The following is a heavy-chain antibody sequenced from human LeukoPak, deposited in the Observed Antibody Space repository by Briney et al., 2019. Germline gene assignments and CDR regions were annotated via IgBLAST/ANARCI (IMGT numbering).Heavy chain of an antibody. D-gene: IGHD3-3*01. Sequence: PSETLSLTCAVYGGSFSGYYWSWIRQPPEKGLEWIGEINHSGSTNYNPSLKSRVTISVDTSKNQFSLKLSSVTAADTAVYYCARGRLNDFWSGPYFDYWGQGTLVTVSS. CDR1: GGSFSGYY. CDR2: INHSGST. J-gene: IGHJ4*02. V-gene: IGHV4-34*01. CDR3: ARGRLNDFWSGPYFDY.